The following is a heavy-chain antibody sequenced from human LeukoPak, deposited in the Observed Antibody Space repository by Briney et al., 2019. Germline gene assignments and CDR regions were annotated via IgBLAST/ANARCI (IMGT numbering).Heavy chain of an antibody. J-gene: IGHJ4*02. CDR2: ISAYNGNT. CDR1: GYTFTSYG. CDR3: ARDLDDILTGYYTTVDY. V-gene: IGHV1-18*01. D-gene: IGHD3-9*01. Sequence: ASVKVSCKASGYTFTSYGISWARQAPGQGLEWMGWISAYNGNTNYAQKLQGRVTMTTDTSTSTAYMELRSLRSDDTAVYYCARDLDDILTGYYTTVDYWGQGTLVTVSS.